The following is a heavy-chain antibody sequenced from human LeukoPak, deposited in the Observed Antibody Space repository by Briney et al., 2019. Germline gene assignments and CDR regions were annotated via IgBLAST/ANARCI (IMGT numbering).Heavy chain of an antibody. Sequence: SETLSLTCTVSGGSISGFYWSWIRQSPGKGLEWIGYIHYSGRTNYNPSLKSRVTISVDTSKNQFSLELSSVTAADTAVYYCARHGIVDTSRKYYFDYWGQGTLVTVSS. D-gene: IGHD5-18*01. CDR1: GGSISGFY. CDR2: IHYSGRT. J-gene: IGHJ4*02. V-gene: IGHV4-59*08. CDR3: ARHGIVDTSRKYYFDY.